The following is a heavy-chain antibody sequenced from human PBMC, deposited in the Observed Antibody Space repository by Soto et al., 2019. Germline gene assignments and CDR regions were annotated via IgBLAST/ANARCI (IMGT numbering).Heavy chain of an antibody. CDR2: IYYSGST. CDR3: ARQGEYSSSWYDY. D-gene: IGHD6-13*01. V-gene: IGHV4-59*08. CDR1: GGSISSYQ. J-gene: IGHJ4*02. Sequence: SETLSLTCTVSGGSISSYQWSWIRQPPGKGLEWIGYIYYSGSTDYNPSLKSRVTISVDTSKNQFSLRLSSVTAADTAVYYCARQGEYSSSWYDYWGQGTLVTVSS.